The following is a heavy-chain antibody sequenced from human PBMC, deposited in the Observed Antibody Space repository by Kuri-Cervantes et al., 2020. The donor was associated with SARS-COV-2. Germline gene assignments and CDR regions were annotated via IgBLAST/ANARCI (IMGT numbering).Heavy chain of an antibody. CDR3: ARGLTESITGTTLTPLFFDY. CDR1: GGSFSGYY. D-gene: IGHD1-7*01. CDR2: INHSGST. V-gene: IGHV4-34*01. J-gene: IGHJ4*02. Sequence: SQTLAHTCSVYGGSFSGYYWSWIRQPPGKGLEWIGEINHSGSTNYNPSLKSRVTIPVDTSKNQFSLKLSSVTAADTAVYYCARGLTESITGTTLTPLFFDYWGQGTLVTVSS.